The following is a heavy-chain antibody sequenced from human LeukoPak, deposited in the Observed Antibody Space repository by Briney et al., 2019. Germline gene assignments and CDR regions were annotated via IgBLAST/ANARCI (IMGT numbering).Heavy chain of an antibody. CDR1: GFTLSNHA. CDR2: ISGSGAMT. Sequence: GGSLRLSCAASGFTLSNHAMIWVRQAPGKGLEWVSSISGSGAMTYYADSVKGRFTISRDNAMDTLYLQMNSLRADDTAVYYCAKDRVDGSGSQFDSWGQGSLVIVSS. CDR3: AKDRVDGSGSQFDS. V-gene: IGHV3-23*01. J-gene: IGHJ4*02. D-gene: IGHD3-10*01.